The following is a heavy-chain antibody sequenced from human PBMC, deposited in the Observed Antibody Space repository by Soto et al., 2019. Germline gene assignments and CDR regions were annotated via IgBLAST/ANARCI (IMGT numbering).Heavy chain of an antibody. D-gene: IGHD3-9*01. CDR1: GFTFSSYG. Sequence: EVQLVESGGGLVQPGGSLRLSCAASGFTFSSYGMNWVRQAPGKGLEWVSYISSSSSTIYYADSVKGRFTISRDNAKNSLYLQMNSLRAEDTAVYYCARDLGLATIPNEPDYWGQGTLVTVSS. V-gene: IGHV3-48*01. CDR3: ARDLGLATIPNEPDY. J-gene: IGHJ4*02. CDR2: ISSSSSTI.